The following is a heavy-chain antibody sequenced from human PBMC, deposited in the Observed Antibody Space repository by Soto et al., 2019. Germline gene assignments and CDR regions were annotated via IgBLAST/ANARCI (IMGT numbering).Heavy chain of an antibody. CDR2: IYYSGST. CDR1: NGSISSGDYY. V-gene: IGHV4-30-4*01. Sequence: QVQLQESGPGLVKPSQTLSLTCTVSNGSISSGDYYWSWIRQPPGKGLEWIGYIYYSGSTYYNPSLKSRVIISHATSENQFSLKLSSVPAAGTAVYYCARGGWGDPPLCVYWGQGTLGTVSS. CDR3: ARGGWGDPPLCVY. J-gene: IGHJ4*02. D-gene: IGHD5-12*01.